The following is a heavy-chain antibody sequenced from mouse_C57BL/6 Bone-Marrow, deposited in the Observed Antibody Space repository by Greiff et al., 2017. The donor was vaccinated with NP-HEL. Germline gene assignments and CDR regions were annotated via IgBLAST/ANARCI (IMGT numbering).Heavy chain of an antibody. D-gene: IGHD1-1*01. J-gene: IGHJ2*01. Sequence: LKESGAELVRPGSSVKLSCKDSYFAFMASAMHWVKPSPGHGLEWIGSFTMYSAATVYSETFTGKATLTATTSSRTAYMELSSLTSEDSAVYYCARGGLYYYGSSYGFDYWGQGTTLTVSS. CDR2: FTMYSAAT. CDR1: YFAFMASA. CDR3: ARGGLYYYGSSYGFDY. V-gene: IGHV1-49*01.